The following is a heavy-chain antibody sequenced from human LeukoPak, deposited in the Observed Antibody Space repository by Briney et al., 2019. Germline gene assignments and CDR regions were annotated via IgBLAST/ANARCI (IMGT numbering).Heavy chain of an antibody. J-gene: IGHJ4*02. CDR2: INPSGGST. CDR1: GYTFTSYY. V-gene: IGHV1-46*01. CDR3: ARGLGYCSSTSCPYSYENY. D-gene: IGHD2-2*01. Sequence: ASVKVSCTASGYTFTSYYMHWVRQAPGQGLEWMGIINPSGGSTSYAQKFQGRVTMTRDTSTSTVYMELSSLRSEDTAVYYCARGLGYCSSTSCPYSYENYWGQGTLVTVSS.